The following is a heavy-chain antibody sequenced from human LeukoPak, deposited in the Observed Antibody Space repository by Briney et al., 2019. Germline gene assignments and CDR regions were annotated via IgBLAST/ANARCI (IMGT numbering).Heavy chain of an antibody. CDR3: ARPDDSESFYRANHY. CDR2: ISNDGNNK. V-gene: IGHV3-30*04. Sequence: GGSLRLSCAASGSSFNSYPMHWVRQAPGKGLEWVAVISNDGNNKYYADSVKGRFTISRDNSNNTLSLQMNGLRVEDTAVYYCARPDDSESFYRANHYWGRGTLVTVS. CDR1: GSSFNSYP. J-gene: IGHJ4*02. D-gene: IGHD3-10*01.